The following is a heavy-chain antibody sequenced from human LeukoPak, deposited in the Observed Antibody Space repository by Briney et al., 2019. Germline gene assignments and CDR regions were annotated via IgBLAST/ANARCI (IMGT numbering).Heavy chain of an antibody. Sequence: GGSLILSCAASGFTFSDNWMYWVRQAPGKGLVLISHISTDGTNTNYADSVKGRFTISRDNAKHTLYLQMNSLRAEDTAVYYCVTALGNYWGQGTLVTVSS. J-gene: IGHJ4*02. V-gene: IGHV3-74*01. CDR1: GFTFSDNW. CDR3: VTALGNY. D-gene: IGHD5-18*01. CDR2: ISTDGTNT.